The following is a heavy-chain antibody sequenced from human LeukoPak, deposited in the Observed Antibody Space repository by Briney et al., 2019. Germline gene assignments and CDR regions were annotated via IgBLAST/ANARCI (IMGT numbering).Heavy chain of an antibody. CDR1: GGSFRGYY. CDR3: ARSPDSSTSSDY. Sequence: PSETLSLTCAVYGGSFRGYYWSWIRQPPGKGLEWIGEINHSGSTNYNPSPKSRVTISVDTSKNQFSLKLSSVTAADTAVYYCARSPDSSTSSDYWGQGTLVTVSS. CDR2: INHSGST. V-gene: IGHV4-34*01. J-gene: IGHJ4*02. D-gene: IGHD2-2*01.